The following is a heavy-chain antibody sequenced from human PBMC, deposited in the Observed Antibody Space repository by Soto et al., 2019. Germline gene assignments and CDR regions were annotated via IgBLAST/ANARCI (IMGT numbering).Heavy chain of an antibody. J-gene: IGHJ4*02. CDR1: GFTFSNAW. CDR3: TTGETGYSYGSFDY. Sequence: GGSLRLSCAASGFTFSNAWMSWVRQAPGKGLEWVGRIKSKTDGGTTDYAAPVKGRFTISRDDSKNTLYLQMNSLKTEDTAVYYCTTGETGYSYGSFDYWGQGTLVTVSS. CDR2: IKSKTDGGTT. V-gene: IGHV3-15*01. D-gene: IGHD5-18*01.